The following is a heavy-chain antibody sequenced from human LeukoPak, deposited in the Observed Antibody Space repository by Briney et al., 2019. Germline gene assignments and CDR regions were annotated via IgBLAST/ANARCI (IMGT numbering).Heavy chain of an antibody. D-gene: IGHD6-13*01. Sequence: QAGRSLRLSCAASGFTFSSYAMHWVRQAPGKGLEWVAVISYDGSNKYYADSVKGRFTISRDNSKNTLYLQMNSLRAEDTAVYYCARDRGYSSSWPLDYCGQGTLVTVSS. CDR2: ISYDGSNK. V-gene: IGHV3-30*04. CDR1: GFTFSSYA. J-gene: IGHJ4*02. CDR3: ARDRGYSSSWPLDY.